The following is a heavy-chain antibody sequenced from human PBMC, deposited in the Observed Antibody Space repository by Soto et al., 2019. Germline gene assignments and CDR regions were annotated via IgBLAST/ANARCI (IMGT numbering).Heavy chain of an antibody. Sequence: EVQLVESGGGLVQPGGSLRLSCAASGFTFSSYSMNWVRQAPGKGLEWVSYISSSSSTIYYADSVKGRFTISRDNAKXXXXXXXXXXXXXXXXXXXXXXXXXXGXXYSQIDYWGQGTLVTVSS. J-gene: IGHJ4*02. CDR2: ISSSSSTI. V-gene: IGHV3-48*01. CDR1: GFTFSSYS. D-gene: IGHD2-15*01. CDR3: XXXXXXGXXYSQIDY.